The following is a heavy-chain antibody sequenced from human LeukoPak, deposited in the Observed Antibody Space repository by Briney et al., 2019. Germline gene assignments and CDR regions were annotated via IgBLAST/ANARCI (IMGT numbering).Heavy chain of an antibody. CDR3: ARRAVSYYGSGSSSNWFDP. V-gene: IGHV3-7*01. CDR2: IKQDGSEK. D-gene: IGHD3-10*01. J-gene: IGHJ5*02. CDR1: GFTFSSYW. Sequence: TGGSLRLSCAASGFTFSSYWMSWVRQAPGKGLEWVANIKQDGSEKYYVDSVKGRFTISRDNAKNSLYLQMNSLRAEDTAVYYCARRAVSYYGSGSSSNWFDPWGQGTLVTVSS.